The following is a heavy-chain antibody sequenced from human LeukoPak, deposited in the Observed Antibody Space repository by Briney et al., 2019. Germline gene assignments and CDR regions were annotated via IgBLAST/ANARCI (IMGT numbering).Heavy chain of an antibody. Sequence: PGGSLRLSCVASKFTFSSYWMSWVRQPPGKGLEWVAVIWDDGNNQYYSDSVKGRFTISRDNSNNTLYLQMNSLRAEDTAVYYCARDLSSTFYYYGMDVWGQGTTVTVSS. CDR2: IWDDGNNQ. CDR3: ARDLSSTFYYYGMDV. V-gene: IGHV3-33*08. D-gene: IGHD3-10*01. J-gene: IGHJ6*02. CDR1: KFTFSSYW.